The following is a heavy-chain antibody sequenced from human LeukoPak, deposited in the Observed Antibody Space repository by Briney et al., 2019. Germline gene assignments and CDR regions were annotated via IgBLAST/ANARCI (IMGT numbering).Heavy chain of an antibody. V-gene: IGHV3-30*03. J-gene: IGHJ3*02. CDR3: ARTHMIVVVSHAFDI. D-gene: IGHD3-22*01. CDR2: ISYDGSNK. CDR1: GVTFSSYG. Sequence: GGSLRLSCAASGVTFSSYGMHWVRQAPGKGLEWVAVISYDGSNKYYADSVKGRFTISRDNSKNTLYLQMNSLRAEDTAVYYCARTHMIVVVSHAFDIWGQGTMVTVSS.